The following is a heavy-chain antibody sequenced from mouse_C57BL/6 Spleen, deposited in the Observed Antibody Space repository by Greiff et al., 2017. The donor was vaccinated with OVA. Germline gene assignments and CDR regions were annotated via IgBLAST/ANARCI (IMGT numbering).Heavy chain of an antibody. CDR2: IRHKTNGYNT. D-gene: IGHD1-1*01. J-gene: IGHJ1*03. Sequence: EVQLVESGGGLVQPGGSLSLSCAASGFTFTDYYMSWVRQPPGKALEWFGFIRHKTNGYNTEYSASVKGRFTISRDNSQSILYLQMNARRAEDSSTYYCAIRTGATGRYFDVWGKGTTVTVSS. CDR3: AIRTGATGRYFDV. V-gene: IGHV7-3*01. CDR1: GFTFTDYY.